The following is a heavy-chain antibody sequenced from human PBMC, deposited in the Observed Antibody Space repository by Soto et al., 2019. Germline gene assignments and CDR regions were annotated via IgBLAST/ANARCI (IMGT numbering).Heavy chain of an antibody. D-gene: IGHD5-12*01. V-gene: IGHV1-69*13. CDR3: AREGRYSGYDYIDIYYYGMDV. CDR1: GGTFSSYA. Sequence: SVKVSCKASGGTFSSYAISWVRQAPGQGLEWMGGIIPIFGTANYAQKFQGRVTITADESTSTAYMELSSLRSEDTAVYYCAREGRYSGYDYIDIYYYGMDVWGQGTTVTVSS. CDR2: IIPIFGTA. J-gene: IGHJ6*02.